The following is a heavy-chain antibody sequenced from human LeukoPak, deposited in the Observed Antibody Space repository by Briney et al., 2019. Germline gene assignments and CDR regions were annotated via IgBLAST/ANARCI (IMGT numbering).Heavy chain of an antibody. D-gene: IGHD3-22*01. Sequence: PGGSLRLSCAASGFTFSSYSMNWVRQAPGKGLEWVSSISSSSSYIYYADSVKGRFTISRDNAKNSLYLQMNSLRAEDTAVYYCARGRGYYDSSGYYYWGQGTLVTVSS. V-gene: IGHV3-21*01. J-gene: IGHJ4*02. CDR1: GFTFSSYS. CDR2: ISSSSSYI. CDR3: ARGRGYYDSSGYYY.